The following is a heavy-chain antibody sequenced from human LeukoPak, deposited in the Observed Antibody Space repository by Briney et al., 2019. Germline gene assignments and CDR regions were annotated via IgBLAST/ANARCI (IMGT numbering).Heavy chain of an antibody. CDR3: ARGRYYGMDV. Sequence: PGGSLRLSCAASGFTFTSYWMHWVRQAPGKGLVWVSRVNSDGSSTTYADSVRGRFTISRDNAKNTLYLQMNRLRAEDTAVYYCARGRYYGMDVWGQGTTVTVSS. J-gene: IGHJ6*02. CDR1: GFTFTSYW. V-gene: IGHV3-74*01. CDR2: VNSDGSST.